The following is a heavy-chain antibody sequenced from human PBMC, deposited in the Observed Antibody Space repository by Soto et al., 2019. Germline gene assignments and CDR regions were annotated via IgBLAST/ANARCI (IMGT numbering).Heavy chain of an antibody. J-gene: IGHJ5*02. CDR3: ARGRWGTVTSPYGSFSPNPASWFDP. CDR2: IIPIFGTA. V-gene: IGHV1-69*01. CDR1: GGTFSSYA. D-gene: IGHD4-17*01. Sequence: QVQLVQSGAEVKKPGSSVKVSCKASGGTFSSYAISWVRQAPGQGLEWMGGIIPIFGTANYAQKFQGRVTITADESTSTAYMGLRSLGSEDTAVYYCARGRWGTVTSPYGSFSPNPASWFDPWGQGTLVTVSS.